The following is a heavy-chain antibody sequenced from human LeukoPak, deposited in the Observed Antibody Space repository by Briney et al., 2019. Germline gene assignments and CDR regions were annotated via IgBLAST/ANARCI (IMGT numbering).Heavy chain of an antibody. CDR1: GGSFSGYY. CDR3: ARVIAVAGTRFDY. CDR2: INHSGST. Sequence: PSETLSLTCAVYGGSFSGYYWSWIRQPPGKGLEWIGEINHSGSTNYNPSLKSRVTTSVDTSKNQFSLKLSSVTAADTAVYYCARVIAVAGTRFDYWGQGTLVTVSS. J-gene: IGHJ4*02. D-gene: IGHD6-19*01. V-gene: IGHV4-34*01.